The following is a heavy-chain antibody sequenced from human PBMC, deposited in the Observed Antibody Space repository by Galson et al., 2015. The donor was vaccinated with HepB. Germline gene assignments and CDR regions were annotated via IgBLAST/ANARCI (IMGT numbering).Heavy chain of an antibody. CDR3: ARDHRIAVAEDYYYYGMDV. CDR2: IYYSGST. V-gene: IGHV4-39*07. J-gene: IGHJ6*02. Sequence: TLSLTCTVSGGSISSSSYYWGWIRQPPGKGLEWIGSIYYSGSTNYNPSLKSRVTISVDTSKNQFSLKLSSVTAADTAVYYCARDHRIAVAEDYYYYGMDVWGQGTTVTVSS. CDR1: GGSISSSSYY. D-gene: IGHD6-19*01.